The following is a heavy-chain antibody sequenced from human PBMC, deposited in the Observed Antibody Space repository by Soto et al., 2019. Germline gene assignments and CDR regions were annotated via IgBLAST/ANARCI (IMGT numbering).Heavy chain of an antibody. V-gene: IGHV3-30-3*01. Sequence: PVGSLRLSCAASGFTFSSYAMHWVRQAPGKGLEWVAVISYDGSNKYYADSVKGRLTISRDNSKNTLYLQMNSLRAEDTAVYYCARDKEMATIDAFDIWGQGTMVTVSS. CDR1: GFTFSSYA. CDR3: ARDKEMATIDAFDI. J-gene: IGHJ3*02. D-gene: IGHD5-12*01. CDR2: ISYDGSNK.